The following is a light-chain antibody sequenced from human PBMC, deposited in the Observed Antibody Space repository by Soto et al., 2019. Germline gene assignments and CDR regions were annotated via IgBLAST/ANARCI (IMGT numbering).Light chain of an antibody. CDR3: QQYNHYWT. CDR2: DAS. Sequence: DIQMTQSPSTLSASVGDRVTITCRASQSISSWLAWYQQKPGKAPKVLIYDASRLESGVPSRFSGSGSGTEFSLTISSLQPDDFETYYCQQYNHYWTFGQGTRVDI. CDR1: QSISSW. J-gene: IGKJ1*01. V-gene: IGKV1-5*01.